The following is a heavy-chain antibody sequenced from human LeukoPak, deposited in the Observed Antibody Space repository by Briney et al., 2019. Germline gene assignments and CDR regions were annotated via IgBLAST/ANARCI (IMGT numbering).Heavy chain of an antibody. CDR1: GFTFSSYA. CDR3: AKDGAVAGTGTEIDY. CDR2: ISGSGGST. Sequence: PGGSLRLSCAASGFTFSSYAMTWVRQAPGKGLEWVSAISGSGGSTYYADSVKGRFTISRDNSKNTLYLQMNSLRAEDTAVYYCAKDGAVAGTGTEIDYWGQGTLVTVSS. V-gene: IGHV3-23*01. D-gene: IGHD6-19*01. J-gene: IGHJ4*02.